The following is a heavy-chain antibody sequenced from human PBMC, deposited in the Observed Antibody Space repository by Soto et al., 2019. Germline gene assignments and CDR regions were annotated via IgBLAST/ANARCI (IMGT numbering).Heavy chain of an antibody. J-gene: IGHJ4*02. D-gene: IGHD6-19*01. V-gene: IGHV4-59*01. CDR2: VYYTGST. Sequence: SETLSLTCTVSGGSISSYCWSWIRQSPGKGLEWLGYVYYTGSTNYSPSLRSRVSISVDTSKNEFSLRLSSVTAADTAVYFCARSVAVPGAHIDYWGQGTQVTV. CDR1: GGSISSYC. CDR3: ARSVAVPGAHIDY.